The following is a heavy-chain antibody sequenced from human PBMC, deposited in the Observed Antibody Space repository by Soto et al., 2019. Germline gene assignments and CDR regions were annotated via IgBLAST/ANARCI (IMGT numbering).Heavy chain of an antibody. CDR2: ISAYNGDT. J-gene: IGHJ4*02. V-gene: IGHV1-18*01. D-gene: IGHD6-6*01. CDR1: GYTFTNYG. CDR3: ATTRGYNSSHQTFDY. Sequence: ASVKVSCKASGYTFTNYGISWVRQAPGQGLEWMGWISAYNGDTNYAQKLQGRVTMTTDTSTSTAYVELRSLRSDDTAVYYCATTRGYNSSHQTFDYWGQGTLVTVSS.